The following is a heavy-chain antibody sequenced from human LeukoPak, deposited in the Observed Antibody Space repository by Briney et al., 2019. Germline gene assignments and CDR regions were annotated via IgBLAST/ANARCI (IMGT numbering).Heavy chain of an antibody. CDR2: ISGSGGST. D-gene: IGHD2-15*01. Sequence: GGSLRLSCAASGFTFNRHGMTWVRQAPGKGLEWVSAISGSGGSTYYADSVKGRFTISRDNSKNTLYLQMNSLRAEDTAVYYCAKFPCSGGSCYSNEYSQHWGQGTLVTVSS. V-gene: IGHV3-23*01. CDR3: AKFPCSGGSCYSNEYSQH. CDR1: GFTFNRHG. J-gene: IGHJ1*01.